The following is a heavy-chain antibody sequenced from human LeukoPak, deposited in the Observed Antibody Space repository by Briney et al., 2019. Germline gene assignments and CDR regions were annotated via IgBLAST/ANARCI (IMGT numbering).Heavy chain of an antibody. D-gene: IGHD1-20*01. CDR1: GRSISRYY. V-gene: IGHV4-59*08. CDR3: ARLDGNWNYFDY. CDR2: IHYSGST. Sequence: SETLSLTCTVSGRSISRYYWSCIRQPPGKGLEWIVYIHYSGSTNYNPSLKSRVTISMDTSKNQFSLKLTSVTAADTAVYYCARLDGNWNYFDYWGLGTLVTVSS. J-gene: IGHJ4*02.